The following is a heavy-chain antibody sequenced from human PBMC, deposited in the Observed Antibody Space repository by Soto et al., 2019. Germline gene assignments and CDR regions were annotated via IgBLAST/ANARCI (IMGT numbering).Heavy chain of an antibody. CDR1: GFTFDDYA. CDR2: ISWNSDNM. CDR3: AKDIGVAGTAGAFDI. Sequence: SLRLSCAASGFTFDDYAMHWVRHAPVKGLEWVSGISWNSDNMGNADSVKGRFTISRDNAKNSLYLQMNSLRAEDTALYYCAKDIGVAGTAGAFDIWGQGTMVTVSS. J-gene: IGHJ3*02. D-gene: IGHD6-19*01. V-gene: IGHV3-9*01.